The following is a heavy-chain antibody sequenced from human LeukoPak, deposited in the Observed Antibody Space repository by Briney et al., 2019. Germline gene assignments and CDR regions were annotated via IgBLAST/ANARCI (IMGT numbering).Heavy chain of an antibody. CDR2: IFHTGST. J-gene: IGHJ2*01. D-gene: IGHD3-9*01. CDR1: GDSFSSFH. V-gene: IGHV4-59*01. CDR3: AEVPGRYLDFLWYFDL. Sequence: SETLSLTCSVSGDSFSSFHWHWIRQPPGKGLEWIGYIFHTGSTNYNPSLERRVTMSVDTSKNQFSLHLTSVTAADTAVYYCAEVPGRYLDFLWYFDLWGRGTLVTVSS.